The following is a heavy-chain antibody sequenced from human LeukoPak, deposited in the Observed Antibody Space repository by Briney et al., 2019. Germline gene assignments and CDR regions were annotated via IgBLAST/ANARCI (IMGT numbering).Heavy chain of an antibody. V-gene: IGHV3-48*02. D-gene: IGHD1-26*01. Sequence: GGSLRLSCATSGFTFSRYSMNWGRQAPGKGLEWLSYISSSSSTIYYADSVKGRFTISRDNAKNSLYLQMNSLRDEDTAVYYCARDRVGGFDMWGQGTMVTVSS. CDR3: ARDRVGGFDM. CDR2: ISSSSSTI. CDR1: GFTFSRYS. J-gene: IGHJ3*02.